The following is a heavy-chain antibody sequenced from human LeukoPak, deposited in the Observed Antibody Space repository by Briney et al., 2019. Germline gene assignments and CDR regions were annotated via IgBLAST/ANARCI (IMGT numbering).Heavy chain of an antibody. CDR2: ISAYNGNT. Sequence: ASVKVSCKVSGYTLTELSMHWVRQAPGQGLEWMGWISAYNGNTNYAQKLQGRVTMTTDTSTSTAYMELRSLRSDDTAVYYCARDLLVDTAMVTPDYYFDYWGQGTLVTVSS. V-gene: IGHV1-18*01. J-gene: IGHJ4*02. CDR1: GYTLTELS. CDR3: ARDLLVDTAMVTPDYYFDY. D-gene: IGHD5-18*01.